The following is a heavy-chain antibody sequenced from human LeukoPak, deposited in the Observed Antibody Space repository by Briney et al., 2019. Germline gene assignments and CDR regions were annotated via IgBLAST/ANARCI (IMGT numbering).Heavy chain of an antibody. D-gene: IGHD3-3*01. CDR2: ISSSSSYI. J-gene: IGHJ3*02. CDR3: ARDQDFGVVPDAFDI. CDR1: GFTFSSYS. V-gene: IGHV3-21*01. Sequence: PGGSLRLSCAASGFTFSSYSMNWVRQAPGKGLEWVSSISSSSSYIYYADSVKGRFTISRDNAKNPLYLQMNSLRAEDTAVYYCARDQDFGVVPDAFDIWGQGTMVTVSS.